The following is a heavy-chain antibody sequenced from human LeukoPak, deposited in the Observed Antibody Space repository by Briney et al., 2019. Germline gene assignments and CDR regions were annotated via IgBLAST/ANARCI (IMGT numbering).Heavy chain of an antibody. CDR3: ARMSGPYYGSYYFDY. J-gene: IGHJ4*02. CDR1: GFTVSNNY. CDR2: IHSGGTT. Sequence: GGSLRLSCAASGFTVSNNYMSWVRQAPGKGLEWVSVIHSGGTTNYADSVQGRFTISRDNSKTTVYLHMNSLRAEDTAVYYCARMSGPYYGSYYFDYWGQGTLVTVSS. D-gene: IGHD1-26*01. V-gene: IGHV3-53*01.